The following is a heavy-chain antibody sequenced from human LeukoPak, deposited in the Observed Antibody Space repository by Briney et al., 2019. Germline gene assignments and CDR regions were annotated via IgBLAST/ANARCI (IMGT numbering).Heavy chain of an antibody. CDR3: ATCITIFGVVDY. CDR2: ISGSGGST. CDR1: GFTFSSYA. V-gene: IGHV3-23*01. J-gene: IGHJ4*02. D-gene: IGHD3-3*01. Sequence: GGSPRLSCAASGFTFSSYAMSWVRQAPGKGLEWVSAISGSGGSTYYADSVKGRFTISRDNSKNTLYLQMNSLRAEDTAVYYCATCITIFGVVDYWGQGTLVTVSS.